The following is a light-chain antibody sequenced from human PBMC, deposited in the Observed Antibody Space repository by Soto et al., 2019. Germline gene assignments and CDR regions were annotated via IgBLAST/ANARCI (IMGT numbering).Light chain of an antibody. V-gene: IGLV1-40*01. Sequence: QSVLTQPPSVSGAPGQRVSISCTGASSNIGAGYDVHWYQHLPGTAPKLLIYQYFRRPSGVPDRVSGSKSGTSASLAITGRQAEDEADYYCQSYDNSLSAWVFGGGTKLTVL. CDR3: QSYDNSLSAWV. CDR2: QYF. J-gene: IGLJ3*02. CDR1: SSNIGAGYD.